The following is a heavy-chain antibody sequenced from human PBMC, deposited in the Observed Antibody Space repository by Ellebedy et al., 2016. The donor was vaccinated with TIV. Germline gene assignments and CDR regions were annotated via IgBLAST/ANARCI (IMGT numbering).Heavy chain of an antibody. CDR2: ISYDGSFK. CDR1: GFIFNDYS. V-gene: IGHV3-30*03. CDR3: ASGDYGDYYHYGMDV. D-gene: IGHD4-17*01. J-gene: IGHJ6*02. Sequence: GGSLRLSXAASGFIFNDYSMHWVRQAPGKGLEWVAVISYDGSFKYYADSVKGRFTISRDNSKDTLYLQMNSLRPEDTAVYYCASGDYGDYYHYGMDVWGQGTTVTVSS.